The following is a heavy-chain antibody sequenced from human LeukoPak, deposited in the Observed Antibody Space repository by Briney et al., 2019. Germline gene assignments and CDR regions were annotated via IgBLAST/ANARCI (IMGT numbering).Heavy chain of an antibody. Sequence: ASVKVSCKASGYTFTSYGISWVRQAPGQGLEWMGWISAYNGNTNYAQKLQGRVTMTTDTSTSTAYMELRSLRSDDTAVYYCARDRRSYLYYYYGMDVWGQGTTVTVSS. J-gene: IGHJ6*02. CDR1: GYTFTSYG. CDR3: ARDRRSYLYYYYGMDV. V-gene: IGHV1-18*01. CDR2: ISAYNGNT. D-gene: IGHD1-26*01.